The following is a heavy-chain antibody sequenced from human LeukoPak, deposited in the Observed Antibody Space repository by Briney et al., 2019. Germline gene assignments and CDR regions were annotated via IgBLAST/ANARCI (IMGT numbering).Heavy chain of an antibody. Sequence: SETLSLTCAVYGGSFSGYYWSWIRQPPGKGLEWIGEINHSGSTNYNPSLKSRVTISVDTSKNQFSLKQSSVTAADTAVYYCARVHCSSTSCYRPRGYFDYWGQGTLVTVSS. V-gene: IGHV4-34*01. CDR1: GGSFSGYY. CDR2: INHSGST. CDR3: ARVHCSSTSCYRPRGYFDY. J-gene: IGHJ4*02. D-gene: IGHD2-2*01.